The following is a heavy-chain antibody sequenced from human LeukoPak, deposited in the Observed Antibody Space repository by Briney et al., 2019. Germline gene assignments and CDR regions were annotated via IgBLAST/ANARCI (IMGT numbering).Heavy chain of an antibody. D-gene: IGHD5-12*01. Sequence: GGSLRLPCAASGFTFSSYWMSWVRQAPGKGLEWVSYISSSSSTIYYADSVKGRFTISRDNAKNSLYLQMNSLRAEDTAVYYCARDQRRWLRVTLFDYWGQGTLVTVSS. CDR2: ISSSSSTI. CDR3: ARDQRRWLRVTLFDY. CDR1: GFTFSSYW. J-gene: IGHJ4*02. V-gene: IGHV3-48*01.